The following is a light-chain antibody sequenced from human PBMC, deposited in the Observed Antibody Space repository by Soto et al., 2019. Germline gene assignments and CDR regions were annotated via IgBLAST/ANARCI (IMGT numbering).Light chain of an antibody. CDR1: SSDIGLYKF. Sequence: QSVLTQPASVSGSPGQPITISCTGSSSDIGLYKFVSWYQQRPGRAPKLMIYEVSSRPSGVSNRFSGSKSGNTASLTISGLQAEDESDYYCSSYTSGSSVVVFGGGTKLTVL. CDR3: SSYTSGSSVVV. V-gene: IGLV2-14*01. CDR2: EVS. J-gene: IGLJ2*01.